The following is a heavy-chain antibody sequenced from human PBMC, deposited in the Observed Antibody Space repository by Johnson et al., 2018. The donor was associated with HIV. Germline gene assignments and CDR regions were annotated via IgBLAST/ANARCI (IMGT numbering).Heavy chain of an antibody. CDR2: IGTAGDT. CDR1: GFTFSSYD. J-gene: IGHJ3*02. V-gene: IGHV3-13*01. Sequence: VQLVESGGGLVQPGGSLRLSCAASGFTFSSYDMHWVRQATGKGLEWVSAIGTAGDTYYPGSVKGRFTISRENAKNSLYLQMNSLRPGDTAVYYRARGGRGHDAVDIWGQGTMVTVSS. CDR3: ARGGRGHDAVDI.